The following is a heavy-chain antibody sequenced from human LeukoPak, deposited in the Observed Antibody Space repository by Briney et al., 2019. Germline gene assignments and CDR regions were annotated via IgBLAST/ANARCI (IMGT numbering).Heavy chain of an antibody. V-gene: IGHV1-2*02. CDR2: INPKSGDA. CDR3: ARDHLAGPSGGDY. Sequence: ASVKVSRKASGSTFSDYHINWVRQASGQGPEWMGWINPKSGDAKYGQAFQGRVTMTRDTSTSTAYMELGSLRSDDTAVYYCARDHLAGPSGGDYWGQGTLVTVSS. D-gene: IGHD6-19*01. J-gene: IGHJ4*02. CDR1: GSTFSDYH.